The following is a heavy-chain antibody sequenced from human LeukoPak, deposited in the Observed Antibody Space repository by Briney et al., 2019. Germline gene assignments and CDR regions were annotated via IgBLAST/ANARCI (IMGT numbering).Heavy chain of an antibody. V-gene: IGHV4-39*01. Sequence: SETLSLTCTVSGGSISSSSYYWGWIRQPPGKGLEWIGSIYYSGSTYYNPSLKSRVTISVDTSKNQFSLKLSSVTAADTAVYYCARHVKWELPGGAFDIWGQGTMVTVSS. J-gene: IGHJ3*02. CDR2: IYYSGST. CDR1: GGSISSSSYY. D-gene: IGHD1-26*01. CDR3: ARHVKWELPGGAFDI.